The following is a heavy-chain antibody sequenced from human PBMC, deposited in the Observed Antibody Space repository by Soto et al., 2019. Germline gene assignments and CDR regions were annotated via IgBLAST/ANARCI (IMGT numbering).Heavy chain of an antibody. V-gene: IGHV1-18*01. CDR2: ISAYNGNT. CDR3: ARELGYCSSTSCDYYYYYMDV. J-gene: IGHJ6*03. D-gene: IGHD2-2*01. Sequence: VKVSCKASGYTFTSYGISWVRQAPGQGLEWMGWISAYNGNTNYAQKLQGRVTMTTDTSTSTAYMELRSLRSDDTAVYYCARELGYCSSTSCDYYYYYMDVWGKGTTVTVSS. CDR1: GYTFTSYG.